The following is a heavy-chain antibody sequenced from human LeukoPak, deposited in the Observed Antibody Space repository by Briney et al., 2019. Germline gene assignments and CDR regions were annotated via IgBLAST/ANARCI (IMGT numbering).Heavy chain of an antibody. J-gene: IGHJ6*03. CDR1: GGSFSGYY. D-gene: IGHD2-2*02. CDR2: INHSGST. CDR3: ASGYCSSTSCYRRSYYYYYMDV. V-gene: IGHV4-34*01. Sequence: PSETLSPTCAVYGGSFSGYYWSWIRQPPGKGLEWIGEINHSGSTNYNPSLKSRVTISVDTSKNQFSLKLGSVTAADTAVYYCASGYCSSTSCYRRSYYYYYMDVWGKGTTVTVSS.